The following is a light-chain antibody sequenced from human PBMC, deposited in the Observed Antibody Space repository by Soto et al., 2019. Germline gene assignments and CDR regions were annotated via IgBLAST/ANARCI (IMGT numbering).Light chain of an antibody. V-gene: IGKV3-15*01. Sequence: EIVMTQSPATLSVSPGERATFSCRASQSFSSSLAWYKQKPGQAPRLLIYGASTRATGIPARFGGSGSGTEFTLTISSLQSEDFAVYYCQQYNNWWTFGQGTKVEI. J-gene: IGKJ1*01. CDR2: GAS. CDR3: QQYNNWWT. CDR1: QSFSSS.